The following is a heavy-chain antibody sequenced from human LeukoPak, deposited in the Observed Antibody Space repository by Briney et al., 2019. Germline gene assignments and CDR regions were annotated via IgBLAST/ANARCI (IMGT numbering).Heavy chain of an antibody. J-gene: IGHJ4*02. D-gene: IGHD2-15*01. CDR2: ISYDGSNK. CDR3: ARDCCSGGYFDY. V-gene: IGHV3-30-3*01. CDR1: GFTFSSYA. Sequence: PGRSLRLSCAASGFTFSSYAMHWVHQAPGKGLEWVAVISYDGSNKYYADSVKGRFTISRDNSKNTLYLQMNSLRAEDTAVYYCARDCCSGGYFDYWGQGTLVTVSS.